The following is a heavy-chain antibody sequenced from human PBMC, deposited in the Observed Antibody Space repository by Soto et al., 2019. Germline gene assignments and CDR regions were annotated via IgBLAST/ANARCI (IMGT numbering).Heavy chain of an antibody. V-gene: IGHV3-9*01. CDR1: GFTFDDYA. J-gene: IGHJ4*02. CDR3: AKPNLEGDWLSFDY. Sequence: EVQLVESGGGLVQPGRSLRLSCAASGFTFDDYAMHWVRQAPGKGLEWVSGISWNSGSIGYADSVKGRFTISRDNAKNSLYLQMNSLRAEDTALYYCAKPNLEGDWLSFDYWGQGTLVTVSS. CDR2: ISWNSGSI. D-gene: IGHD3-9*01.